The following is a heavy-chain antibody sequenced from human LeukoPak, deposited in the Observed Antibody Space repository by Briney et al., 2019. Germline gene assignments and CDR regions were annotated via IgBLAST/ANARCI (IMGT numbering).Heavy chain of an antibody. D-gene: IGHD6-6*01. CDR2: IYSSGST. J-gene: IGHJ4*02. CDR1: GFTVISNY. CDR3: TRAEFSNSFDD. V-gene: IGHV3-53*01. Sequence: GGSLRLSCAASGFTVISNYMSWVRQTPGRSLEWVAFIYSSGSTYYAESVEGRFTISRDNSKNTLYLEMTSLRVEDTAVYYCTRAEFSNSFDDWGQGTLVLVSS.